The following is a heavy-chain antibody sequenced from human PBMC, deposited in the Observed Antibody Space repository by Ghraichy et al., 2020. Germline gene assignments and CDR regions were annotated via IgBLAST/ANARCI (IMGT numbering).Heavy chain of an antibody. J-gene: IGHJ5*02. CDR3: AHSGANYDFPVGLWCWFDP. CDR1: GFSLSTSGVG. D-gene: IGHD3-3*01. Sequence: SGPTLVKPTQTLTLTCTFSGFSLSTSGVGVGWIRQPPGKALEWLALIYWNDDKRYSPSLKSRLTITKDTSKNQVVLTMTNMDPVDTATYYCAHSGANYDFPVGLWCWFDPWGQGTLVTVSS. V-gene: IGHV2-5*01. CDR2: IYWNDDK.